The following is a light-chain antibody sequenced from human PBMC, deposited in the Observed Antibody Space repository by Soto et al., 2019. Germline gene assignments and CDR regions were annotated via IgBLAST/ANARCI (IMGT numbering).Light chain of an antibody. Sequence: EVVLTQSPGTLALSPGERATLSCRASHSITNNYLAWYQQKPGQAPRRLIFGASNRAAGVPDRFSGGASGTDFTLTISKLEPDDFAVYYCQQYSSTPYTFGQGSRLEIK. CDR3: QQYSSTPYT. CDR2: GAS. CDR1: HSITNNY. V-gene: IGKV3-20*01. J-gene: IGKJ2*01.